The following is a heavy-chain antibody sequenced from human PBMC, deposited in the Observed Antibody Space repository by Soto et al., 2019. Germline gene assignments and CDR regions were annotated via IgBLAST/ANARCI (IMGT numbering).Heavy chain of an antibody. D-gene: IGHD3-22*01. Sequence: PSGTLSLTCTVSGGSISSGVYYWSWIRPPPGKGLEWIGYIYYSGSTYYNPSLKSRVTISVDTSKNQFSLKLSSVTAADTAVYYCARGNYYDSSGYYDYWGQGTLVTVSS. CDR2: IYYSGST. CDR3: ARGNYYDSSGYYDY. J-gene: IGHJ4*02. CDR1: GGSISSGVYY. V-gene: IGHV4-30-4*01.